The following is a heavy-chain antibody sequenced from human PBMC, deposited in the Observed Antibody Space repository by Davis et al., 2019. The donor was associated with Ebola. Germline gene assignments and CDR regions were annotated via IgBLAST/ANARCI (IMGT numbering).Heavy chain of an antibody. Sequence: GGSLGLSCDASGFTVRNTHMSWVRQAPGKGLEWVSGIYGGDTHYAESVKGRFTISRDNSKNTLYLQMNSLRAEDTAVYYCARDPGTRYYYYGMDVWGKGTTVTVSS. V-gene: IGHV3-53*05. CDR1: GFTVRNTH. CDR3: ARDPGTRYYYYGMDV. D-gene: IGHD1-14*01. J-gene: IGHJ6*04. CDR2: IYGGDT.